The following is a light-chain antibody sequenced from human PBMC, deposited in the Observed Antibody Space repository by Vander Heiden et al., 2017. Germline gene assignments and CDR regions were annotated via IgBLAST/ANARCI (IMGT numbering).Light chain of an antibody. CDR2: EVS. CDR3: MQDLPVRT. J-gene: IGKJ2*02. V-gene: IGKV2-29*01. Sequence: KPGQSPQFLIYEVSSRFSGVPDTFSGSGSGTDLTLKISRVEAEGAGDYYCMQDLPVRTFGQGTKLEIK.